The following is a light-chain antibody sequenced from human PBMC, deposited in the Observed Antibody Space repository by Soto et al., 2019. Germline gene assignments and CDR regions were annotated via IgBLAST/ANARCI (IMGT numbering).Light chain of an antibody. V-gene: IGLV2-14*01. CDR2: DVS. CDR3: SSYTSSATYV. CDR1: SSDVGAYNY. Sequence: NHAASGTSAHRESLPITNTKTSSDVGAYNYVSWYQQHPGKAPKLIIYDVSNRPSGVSNRFSGSKSGNTASLSISGLQAEDEADFYCSSYTSSATYVFGTGTKVTVL. J-gene: IGLJ1*01.